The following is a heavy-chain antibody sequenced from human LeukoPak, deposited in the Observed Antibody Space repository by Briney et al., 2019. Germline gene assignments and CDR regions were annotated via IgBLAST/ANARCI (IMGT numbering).Heavy chain of an antibody. D-gene: IGHD6-13*01. V-gene: IGHV4-59*08. CDR3: ARQKAAGIDAFDI. CDR2: IYYSGST. Sequence: PSETLSLTCTVSGGSISSYYRSWIRPPPRKGLESIGYIYYSGSTNYNPSLKSRVTISVDTPKNQFSLKLSSVTAADTAVYYCARQKAAGIDAFDIWGQGTMVTVSS. CDR1: GGSISSYY. J-gene: IGHJ3*02.